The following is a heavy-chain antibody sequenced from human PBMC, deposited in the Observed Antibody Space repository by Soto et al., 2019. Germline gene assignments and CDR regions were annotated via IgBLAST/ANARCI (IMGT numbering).Heavy chain of an antibody. D-gene: IGHD3-10*01. J-gene: IGHJ4*02. CDR1: GYTFTNYY. CDR2: IYPVSGDT. Sequence: ASVKVSCKASGYTFTNYYMHWVRQAPGQGLEYMGIIYPVSGDTQYAQRFQGRVTMTRDTSTSTVYMDLSSLASDDTAVYYCVRELSGGYFDYWGQGTPVTVSS. V-gene: IGHV1-46*01. CDR3: VRELSGGYFDY.